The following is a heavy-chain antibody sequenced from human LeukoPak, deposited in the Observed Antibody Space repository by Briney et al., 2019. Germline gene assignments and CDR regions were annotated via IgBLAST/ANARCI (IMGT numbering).Heavy chain of an antibody. D-gene: IGHD3-10*01. Sequence: PSETLSLTCTASGGSISSGSYYWSWIRQPAGKGLEWIGRIYTSGSTNYNPSLKSRVTISVDTSKNQFSLKLSSVTAADTAVYYCARVLWFGGWFDPWGQGTLVTVSS. CDR1: GGSISSGSYY. CDR2: IYTSGST. J-gene: IGHJ5*02. V-gene: IGHV4-61*02. CDR3: ARVLWFGGWFDP.